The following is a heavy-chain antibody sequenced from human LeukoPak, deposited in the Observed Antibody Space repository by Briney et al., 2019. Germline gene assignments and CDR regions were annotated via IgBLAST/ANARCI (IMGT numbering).Heavy chain of an antibody. V-gene: IGHV3-48*04. CDR3: ASGSRYFDWLPR. Sequence: GGSLRLSCAASGFTFSSYSMNWVRQAPGKGLEWVSYISSGSTTIYYADSVKGRFTISRDNAKNSLYLQMNSLRADDTAVYFCASGSRYFDWLPRWGQGTLVTVSS. D-gene: IGHD3-9*01. CDR1: GFTFSSYS. J-gene: IGHJ4*02. CDR2: ISSGSTTI.